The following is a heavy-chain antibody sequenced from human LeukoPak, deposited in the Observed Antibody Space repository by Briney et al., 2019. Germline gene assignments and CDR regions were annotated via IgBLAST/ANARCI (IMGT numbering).Heavy chain of an antibody. Sequence: GGSLRLSCAASGFTFSSYAMSWVRQAPGKGLEWVAVISYDGRNIHYPDSVKGRFTISRDISTDTLWLQMDSLRTEDTAVYYCAKGPLRGTAAAIDYWGQGTLVTVSS. CDR1: GFTFSSYA. V-gene: IGHV3-30*18. CDR3: AKGPLRGTAAAIDY. CDR2: ISYDGRNI. J-gene: IGHJ4*02. D-gene: IGHD2-2*01.